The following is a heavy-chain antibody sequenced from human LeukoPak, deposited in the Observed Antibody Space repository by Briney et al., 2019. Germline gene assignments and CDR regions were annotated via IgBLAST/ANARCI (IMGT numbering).Heavy chain of an antibody. D-gene: IGHD2-15*01. J-gene: IGHJ4*02. CDR3: AKGGVVVVVAGDY. CDR2: ISWNSGSI. V-gene: IGHV3-9*01. Sequence: GGSLRLSCAASGFTFDDYAMHWVRQAPGKGLEWVSGISWNSGSIGYADSVKGRFTISRDNSKNTLYLQMNSLGVEDTAVYYCAKGGVVVVVAGDYWGQGTLVTVSS. CDR1: GFTFDDYA.